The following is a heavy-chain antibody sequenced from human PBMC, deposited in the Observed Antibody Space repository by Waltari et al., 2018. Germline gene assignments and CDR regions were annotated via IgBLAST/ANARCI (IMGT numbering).Heavy chain of an antibody. V-gene: IGHV4-34*01. D-gene: IGHD1-1*01. CDR2: INHSGST. Sequence: QVQLQQWGAGLLKPSETLSLTCAVYGGSFSGYYWSWIRQPPGTGLEWIGEINHSGSTNYNPSLKSRVTISVDTSKNQFSLKLSSVTAADTAVYYCARGYNWNGRRSYYYYYGMDVWGQGTTVTVSS. J-gene: IGHJ6*02. CDR1: GGSFSGYY. CDR3: ARGYNWNGRRSYYYYYGMDV.